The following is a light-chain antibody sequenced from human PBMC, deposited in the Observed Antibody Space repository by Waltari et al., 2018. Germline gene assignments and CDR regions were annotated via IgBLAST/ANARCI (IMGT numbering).Light chain of an antibody. CDR1: QSVSKY. Sequence: SCRASQSVSKYLAWYQQRPGQAPRLLIYAASTRATGIPDRFSGSGYGTDFSLIISILEPEDFAVYYCQNHERLPATFGQGTKVEIK. V-gene: IGKV3-20*01. CDR3: QNHERLPAT. CDR2: AAS. J-gene: IGKJ1*01.